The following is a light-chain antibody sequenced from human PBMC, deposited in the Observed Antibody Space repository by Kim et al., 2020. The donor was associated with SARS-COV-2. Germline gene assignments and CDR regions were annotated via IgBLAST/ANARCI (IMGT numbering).Light chain of an antibody. CDR1: SSDVGNYNY. J-gene: IGLJ2*01. Sequence: QSALTQPASVSGSPGQSITLSCTGTSSDVGNYNYVSCFQQHPGKAPKYMIYDVTKRPSGVSNRFSGSKSGNTASLTISGLQPQDEAVYYCASFTSSRTVIFGRGTQLTVL. CDR2: DVT. V-gene: IGLV2-14*01. CDR3: ASFTSSRTVI.